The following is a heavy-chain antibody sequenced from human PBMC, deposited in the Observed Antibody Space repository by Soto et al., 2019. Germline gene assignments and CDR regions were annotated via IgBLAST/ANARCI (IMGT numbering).Heavy chain of an antibody. D-gene: IGHD6-19*01. CDR3: AKLIRHSSLYSCGWYYFDY. CDR2: ISGSGGST. J-gene: IGHJ4*02. Sequence: GGSLRLSCAASGFTFSSYAMSWVRQAPGKGLEWVSAISGSGGSTYYADSVKGRFTISRDNSKNTPYLQMNSLRAEDTAVYYCAKLIRHSSLYSCGWYYFDYWGQGTLVTVSS. V-gene: IGHV3-23*01. CDR1: GFTFSSYA.